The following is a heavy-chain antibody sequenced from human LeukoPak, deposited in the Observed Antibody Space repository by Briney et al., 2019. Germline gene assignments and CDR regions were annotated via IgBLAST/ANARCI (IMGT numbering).Heavy chain of an antibody. CDR3: ARVGYSSGWYWDY. CDR2: IKQDGNLI. Sequence: PGGSLRLSCAASGFTFSSYGMSWVRQAPGKGLEWVPNIKQDGNLIYYVDSLKGRFTISRDNAKNSLYLQMNSLRAEDTAVYYCARVGYSSGWYWDYWGQGTLVTVSS. V-gene: IGHV3-7*05. J-gene: IGHJ4*02. CDR1: GFTFSSYG. D-gene: IGHD6-19*01.